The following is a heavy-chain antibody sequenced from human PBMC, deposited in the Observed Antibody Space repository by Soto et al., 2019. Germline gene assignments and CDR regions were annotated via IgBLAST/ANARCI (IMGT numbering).Heavy chain of an antibody. Sequence: EVQLLESGGGLVQPGGSLRLSCAASGFTFSSYAMSWVRQAPGKGLKWISSISGSGTSTYYADSVKGRFTISRDNSKNTKYLQMNSMRAEDTALYFCATENTPDYGDYVDYWGQGTLVTVSS. CDR2: ISGSGTST. J-gene: IGHJ4*02. CDR3: ATENTPDYGDYVDY. CDR1: GFTFSSYA. V-gene: IGHV3-23*01. D-gene: IGHD4-17*01.